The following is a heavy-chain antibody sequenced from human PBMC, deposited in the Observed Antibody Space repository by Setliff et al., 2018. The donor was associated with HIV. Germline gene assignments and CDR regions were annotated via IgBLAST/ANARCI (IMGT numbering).Heavy chain of an antibody. CDR1: GFTFSNYA. J-gene: IGHJ3*02. CDR2: SGTNT. Sequence: GGSLRLSCAASGFTFSNYAMSWVRQAPGKGLEWVSDSGTNTYYADSVRGRFTISRDNSKNTLYLQMNSLRAEDTAVYYCAKTCSGSGCYAYDIWGQGTMVTVS. CDR3: AKTCSGSGCYAYDI. D-gene: IGHD2-15*01. V-gene: IGHV3-23*01.